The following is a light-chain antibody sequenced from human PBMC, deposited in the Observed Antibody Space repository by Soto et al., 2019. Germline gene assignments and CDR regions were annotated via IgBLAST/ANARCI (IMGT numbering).Light chain of an antibody. J-gene: IGKJ1*01. CDR1: QSVSSSF. V-gene: IGKV3-20*01. CDR3: QQYVSWT. CDR2: ATS. Sequence: EILLTQSPATLSLSPGEGATLSCRASQSVSSSFLAWYQQQPGQAPRLLIYATSRRAPGIPDRFSGSGSGTDFTLTISRLEPEDSAIYYCQQYVSWTFGQGTKVEIK.